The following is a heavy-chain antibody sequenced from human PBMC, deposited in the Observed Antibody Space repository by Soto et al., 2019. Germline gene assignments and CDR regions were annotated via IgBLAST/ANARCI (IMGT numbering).Heavy chain of an antibody. J-gene: IGHJ6*02. V-gene: IGHV1-69*13. CDR3: ARGARAARLYYYGMDV. CDR1: GGTFRSYA. D-gene: IGHD6-6*01. Sequence: SVKVSCKASGGTFRSYAISWGRQAPGQGLEWMGGIIPIFGTANYAQKFQGRVTITADESTSTAYMELSSLRSEDTAVYYCARGARAARLYYYGMDVWGQGTTVTVSS. CDR2: IIPIFGTA.